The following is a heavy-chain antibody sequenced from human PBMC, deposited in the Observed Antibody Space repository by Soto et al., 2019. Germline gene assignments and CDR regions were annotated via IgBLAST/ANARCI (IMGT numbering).Heavy chain of an antibody. CDR2: ISYDGSNK. D-gene: IGHD1-20*01. Sequence: GGSLRLSCAASGFTFSSYGMHWVRQAPGKGLEWVAVISYDGSNKYYADSVKGRFTISRDNSKNTLYLQMNSLRAEDTAVYYCAVTETVNTQFDYWGQGTLVTVSS. V-gene: IGHV3-30*03. CDR3: AVTETVNTQFDY. J-gene: IGHJ4*02. CDR1: GFTFSSYG.